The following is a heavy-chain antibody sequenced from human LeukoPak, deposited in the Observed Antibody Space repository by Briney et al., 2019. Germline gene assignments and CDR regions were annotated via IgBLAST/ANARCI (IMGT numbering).Heavy chain of an antibody. D-gene: IGHD1-1*01. Sequence: PGGSLRLSCAASGFTLSSNYMGWVRQTPGKGLEWVSITYSDSNTNYAHSVNGRFTVSRDNSKNTLSLQMNSLRAEDTAIYYCARKNDLFNAAFDIWGQGTVVTVSS. J-gene: IGHJ3*02. CDR1: GFTLSSNY. CDR2: TYSDSNT. CDR3: ARKNDLFNAAFDI. V-gene: IGHV3-53*01.